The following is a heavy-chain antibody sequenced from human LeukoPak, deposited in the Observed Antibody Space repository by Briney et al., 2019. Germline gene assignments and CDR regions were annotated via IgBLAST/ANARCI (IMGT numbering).Heavy chain of an antibody. Sequence: PGGSLRLSCAASGFTFSSYAMSWVRQAPGKGLEWVAVIWYDGSNKYYADSVKGRFTISRDNSKNTLYLQMNSLRAEDTAVYYCARDYYDSSGYPSYYFDYWGQGTLVTVSS. D-gene: IGHD3-22*01. CDR2: IWYDGSNK. CDR3: ARDYYDSSGYPSYYFDY. J-gene: IGHJ4*02. V-gene: IGHV3-33*08. CDR1: GFTFSSYA.